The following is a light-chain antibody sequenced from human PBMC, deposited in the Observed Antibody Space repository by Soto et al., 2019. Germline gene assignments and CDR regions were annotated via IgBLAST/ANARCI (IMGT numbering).Light chain of an antibody. CDR3: QQRSNWPPIT. CDR1: QSVSSY. Sequence: EIFFAQSPGTLSFSPGAKANPSRRASQSVSSYLAWYQQKPGQAPRLLIYDASNRATGIPARFSGSGSGTDFTLTISSLEPEDFAVYYCQQRSNWPPITFGQGTRLEIK. V-gene: IGKV3-11*01. CDR2: DAS. J-gene: IGKJ5*01.